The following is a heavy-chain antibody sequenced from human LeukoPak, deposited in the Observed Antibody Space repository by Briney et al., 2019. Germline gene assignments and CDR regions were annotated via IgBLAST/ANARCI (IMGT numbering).Heavy chain of an antibody. J-gene: IGHJ4*02. D-gene: IGHD5/OR15-5a*01. CDR1: GNTFTSYY. Sequence: ASVKVSCKASGNTFTSYYIHWVRQGPGQGLEWMGIINPSGGSTSYAQKFQGRVTMTRDTSTSTVYMELSSLRSEDTAVYYCASLSANTPKDYWGQGTLVTVSS. CDR2: INPSGGST. V-gene: IGHV1-46*01. CDR3: ASLSANTPKDY.